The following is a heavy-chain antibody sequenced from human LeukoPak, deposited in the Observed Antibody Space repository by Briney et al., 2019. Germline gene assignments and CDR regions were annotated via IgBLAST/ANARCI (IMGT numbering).Heavy chain of an antibody. CDR1: GFTFSSYA. V-gene: IGHV3-23*01. CDR2: ISGSGGST. CDR3: AKSRAPHGGYYDSSGYYSFGTAYYFDY. J-gene: IGHJ4*02. D-gene: IGHD3-22*01. Sequence: GSLRLSCAASGFTFSSYAMSWVRQAPGKGLEWVSAISGSGGSTYYADSVKGRFTISRDNSKNTLYLQMNSLRAEDTAVYYCAKSRAPHGGYYDSSGYYSFGTAYYFDYWGQGTLVTVSS.